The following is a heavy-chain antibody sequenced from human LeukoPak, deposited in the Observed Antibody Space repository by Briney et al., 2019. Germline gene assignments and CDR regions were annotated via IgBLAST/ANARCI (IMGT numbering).Heavy chain of an antibody. CDR1: GFTFSSYA. J-gene: IGHJ3*01. V-gene: IGHV3-23*01. Sequence: GGSLRLSCAASGFTFSSYAMSWVRQAPGKGLDCVSAITGSGGSTYYADSVKGRFTISRDNSKNTLYLQMNSLRAEDTAVYYCARDVESVVTNWGQGTMVTVSS. CDR3: ARDVESVVTN. D-gene: IGHD2-21*02. CDR2: ITGSGGST.